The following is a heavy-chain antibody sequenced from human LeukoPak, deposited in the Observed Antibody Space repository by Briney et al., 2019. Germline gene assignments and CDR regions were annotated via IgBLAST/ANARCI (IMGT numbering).Heavy chain of an antibody. CDR2: IYYSGSTSGST. Sequence: PSETLSLTCTVSGASISSYYWTWIRQPPGKGLEWIGYIYYSGSTSGSTNYNPSLKSRVTISVDTSKKRFSLKLSSVTAADTAVYYCARDSGNRYSGSYDYWGQGTLVTVSS. CDR3: ARDSGNRYSGSYDY. V-gene: IGHV4-59*01. CDR1: GASISSYY. D-gene: IGHD1-26*01. J-gene: IGHJ4*02.